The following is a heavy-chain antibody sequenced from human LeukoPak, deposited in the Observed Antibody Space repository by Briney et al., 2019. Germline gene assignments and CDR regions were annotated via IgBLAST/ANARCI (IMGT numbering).Heavy chain of an antibody. CDR2: IRFDGTNE. D-gene: IGHD4-11*01. V-gene: IGHV3-30*02. CDR1: GFTFRTYG. J-gene: IGHJ6*04. Sequence: GGSLRLSCAASGFTFRTYGMFWVRQAPGKGLESVAFIRFDGTNEYYPESVRGRFTISRDNSKNSLYLQMDNLRPEDTAVYYCAKTHSDYVGQYSYYYYFCMDVWGKGTTVTVSS. CDR3: AKTHSDYVGQYSYYYYFCMDV.